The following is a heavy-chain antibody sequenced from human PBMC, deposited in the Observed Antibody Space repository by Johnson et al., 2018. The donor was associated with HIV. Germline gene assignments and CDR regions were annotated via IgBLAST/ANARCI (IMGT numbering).Heavy chain of an antibody. V-gene: IGHV3-33*01. CDR1: GFTFSSYG. Sequence: QVQLVESGGGVVQPGTSLRLSCVASGFTFSSYGMHWVRQAPGKGLEWVATTWFDETKQYYADSVKGRSTISRDNFKKTLHLQMNSLRAEDTAVYYCARGTTILTNDAFNIWGQGTMVTVSS. J-gene: IGHJ3*02. CDR3: ARGTTILTNDAFNI. D-gene: IGHD3-9*01. CDR2: TWFDETKQ.